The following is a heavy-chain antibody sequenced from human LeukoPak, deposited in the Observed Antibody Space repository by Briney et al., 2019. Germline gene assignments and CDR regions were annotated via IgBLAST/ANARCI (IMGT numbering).Heavy chain of an antibody. CDR3: ARSSSSPAEYDY. Sequence: ASVKVSCKASGYTFTSYYMHWVRQAPGQGLEWMGIINPSGGSTSYAQKFQGRVTMTRGMSTSTVYMELSSLRSEDTAVYYCARSSSSPAEYDYWGQGTLVTVSS. D-gene: IGHD6-13*01. V-gene: IGHV1-46*01. J-gene: IGHJ4*02. CDR2: INPSGGST. CDR1: GYTFTSYY.